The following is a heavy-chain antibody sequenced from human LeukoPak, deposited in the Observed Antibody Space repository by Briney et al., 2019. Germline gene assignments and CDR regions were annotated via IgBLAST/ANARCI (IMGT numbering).Heavy chain of an antibody. V-gene: IGHV3-33*01. Sequence: PGRSLRLSCAASGFTFSSYGMHWVRQAPGKGLEWVAVIWYDGSNKYYADSVKGRFTISRDNSKNTLYLQMNSLRAEDTAVYYCARGHDFWSGYPYYFDYWGQGTQVTVSS. CDR2: IWYDGSNK. CDR3: ARGHDFWSGYPYYFDY. D-gene: IGHD3-3*01. CDR1: GFTFSSYG. J-gene: IGHJ4*02.